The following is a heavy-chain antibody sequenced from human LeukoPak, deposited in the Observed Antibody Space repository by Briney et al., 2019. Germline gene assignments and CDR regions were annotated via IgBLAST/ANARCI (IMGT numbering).Heavy chain of an antibody. J-gene: IGHJ4*02. CDR2: IYHSGST. V-gene: IGHV4-31*03. D-gene: IGHD5-18*01. Sequence: SETLSLTCTVSGGSISSGGYYWSWIRQHPGKGLEWIGYIYHSGSTYYNPSLKSRVTISVDTSKNQFSLKLSSVTAADTAVYYCATVDTAMPYYFDYWGQGTLVTVSS. CDR3: ATVDTAMPYYFDY. CDR1: GGSISSGGYY.